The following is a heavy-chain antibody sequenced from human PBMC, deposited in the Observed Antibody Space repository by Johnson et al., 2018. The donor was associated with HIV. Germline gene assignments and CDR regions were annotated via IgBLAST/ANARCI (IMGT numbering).Heavy chain of an antibody. Sequence: QMQLVESGGGVVQPGRSLRLSCAASGFTFSDYYMSWIRQAPVKGLEWVSYISSSGSTIYYADSVKGRFTISRDNAKKSQYLQMNSLRAEDTAVYYCAREVRYTSWSFDIWGQGTMVTVSS. V-gene: IGHV3-11*04. J-gene: IGHJ3*02. CDR2: ISSSGSTI. CDR3: AREVRYTSWSFDI. CDR1: GFTFSDYY. D-gene: IGHD6-19*01.